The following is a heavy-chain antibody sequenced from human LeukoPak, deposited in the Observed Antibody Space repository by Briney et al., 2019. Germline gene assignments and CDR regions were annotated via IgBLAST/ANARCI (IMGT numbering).Heavy chain of an antibody. V-gene: IGHV4-59*01. CDR3: ARVEEGYGSGRRENYYYYYMDV. CDR2: IHYSGGT. CDR1: GGSISNYY. D-gene: IGHD3-10*01. Sequence: SETLSLTCTVSGGSISNYYWSWIRQPPGKGLEWIGYIHYSGGTNFNPSLKSRVTISVDTSKNQFSLKLNSVTAADTAVYYCARVEEGYGSGRRENYYYYYMDVWGKGTTVTISS. J-gene: IGHJ6*03.